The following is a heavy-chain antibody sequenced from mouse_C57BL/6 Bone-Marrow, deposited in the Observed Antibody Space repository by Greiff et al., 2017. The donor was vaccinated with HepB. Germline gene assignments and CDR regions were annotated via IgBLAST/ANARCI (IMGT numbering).Heavy chain of an antibody. D-gene: IGHD1-1*01. CDR1: GYTFTSYT. CDR2: INPSSGYT. V-gene: IGHV1-4*01. Sequence: VQVVESGAELARPGASVKMSCKASGYTFTSYTMHWVKQRPGQGLEWIGYINPSSGYTKYNQKFKDKATLTADKSSSTAYMQLSSLTSEDSAVYYCARGVLLLDYWGQGTTLTVSS. J-gene: IGHJ2*01. CDR3: ARGVLLLDY.